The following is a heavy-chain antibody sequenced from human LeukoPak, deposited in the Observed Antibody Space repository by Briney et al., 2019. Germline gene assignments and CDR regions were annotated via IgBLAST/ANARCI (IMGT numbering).Heavy chain of an antibody. D-gene: IGHD5-12*01. Sequence: SETLSLTCTVSDYSISSGYYWGWVRQPPGKRLEWIGSIYHTGRTYYSPSLKSPVTISVDTSRNLFSLKLSSVTAADTAVYYCARDKRGGYSDWGQGTLVTVSS. V-gene: IGHV4-38-2*02. CDR2: IYHTGRT. CDR3: ARDKRGGYSD. CDR1: DYSISSGYY. J-gene: IGHJ4*02.